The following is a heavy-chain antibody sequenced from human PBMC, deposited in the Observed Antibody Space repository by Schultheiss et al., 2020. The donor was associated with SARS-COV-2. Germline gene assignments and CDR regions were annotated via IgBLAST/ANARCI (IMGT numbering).Heavy chain of an antibody. V-gene: IGHV4-59*12. Sequence: SETLSLTCTVSGGSISSYYWSWIRQPPGKGLEWIGEIYHSGSTNYNPSLKSRVTISVDTSKNQFSLKLSSVTAADTAVYYCARVVVVVVAARDTDYYGMDVWGQGTTVTVSS. J-gene: IGHJ6*02. CDR2: IYHSGST. CDR3: ARVVVVVVAARDTDYYGMDV. CDR1: GGSISSYY. D-gene: IGHD2-15*01.